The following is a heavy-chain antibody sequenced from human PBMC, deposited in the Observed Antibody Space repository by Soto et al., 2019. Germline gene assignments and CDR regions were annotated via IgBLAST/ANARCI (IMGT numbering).Heavy chain of an antibody. Sequence: QVPLVQSGAEVKKPGSSVKVSCKASGGTFSSYAISWVRQAPGQGLEWVGGIIPIFGTANYAQKFQGRVTITADESTSTAYMELSSLRSEDTAVYYCARQTTVVTHEAFDIWGQGTMVTVSS. J-gene: IGHJ3*02. D-gene: IGHD4-17*01. CDR1: GGTFSSYA. CDR2: IIPIFGTA. V-gene: IGHV1-69*01. CDR3: ARQTTVVTHEAFDI.